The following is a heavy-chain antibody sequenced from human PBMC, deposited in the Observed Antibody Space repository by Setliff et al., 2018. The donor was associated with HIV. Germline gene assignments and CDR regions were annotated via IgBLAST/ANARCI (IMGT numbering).Heavy chain of an antibody. J-gene: IGHJ3*02. D-gene: IGHD1-26*01. CDR2: ISTSNGYT. V-gene: IGHV1-18*01. CDR3: ARGGSYWGDAFDI. Sequence: ASVKVSCKASGYTFSSYEISWVRQAPGQGLEWMGRISTSNGYTNYAQKLQGRVTVTTVTSTSTAYMELRGLRSDDTAVYYCARGGSYWGDAFDIWGQGTMVTVSS. CDR1: GYTFSSYE.